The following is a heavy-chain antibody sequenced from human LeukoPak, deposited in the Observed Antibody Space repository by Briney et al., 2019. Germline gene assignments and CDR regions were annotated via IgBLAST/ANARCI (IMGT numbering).Heavy chain of an antibody. Sequence: PETLSLPGPASGGSFRSSSYSWGWFRQPPGKGLEWIGGLYYIGSTYYNPSLKSRVTISVDTSKNQFSLKLSSVTAADSAVYFCARGRAYCSGGTCTSPWFDPWGQGTLVTVSS. CDR2: LYYIGST. V-gene: IGHV4-39*07. CDR3: ARGRAYCSGGTCTSPWFDP. D-gene: IGHD2-15*01. J-gene: IGHJ5*02. CDR1: GGSFRSSSYS.